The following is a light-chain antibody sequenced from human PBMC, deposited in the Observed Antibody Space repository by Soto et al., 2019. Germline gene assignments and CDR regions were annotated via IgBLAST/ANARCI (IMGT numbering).Light chain of an antibody. Sequence: EIVLTQSPATLSLSPGERATLSCRASQSVSSYLAWYQQKPGQAPRLLIYDASNRATGITARFSGSGSGTDFTLTISSLEPEDFAVYYCQQRSNWGHTFGGGTKVEIK. CDR2: DAS. CDR3: QQRSNWGHT. J-gene: IGKJ4*01. CDR1: QSVSSY. V-gene: IGKV3-11*01.